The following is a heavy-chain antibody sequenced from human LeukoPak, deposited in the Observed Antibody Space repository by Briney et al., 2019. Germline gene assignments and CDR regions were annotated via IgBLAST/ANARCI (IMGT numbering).Heavy chain of an antibody. CDR2: VYYSGST. V-gene: IGHV4-59*01. CDR3: ARGADSSGYYSIFYFDY. J-gene: IGHJ4*02. CDR1: GDSFSNYY. D-gene: IGHD3-22*01. Sequence: PSETLSLTCSVSGDSFSNYYWTWIRQPPGKGLEWVGYVYYSGSTNYNPSLKSRVTISVDTSKNQFSLKLSSVTAADTAAYYCARGADSSGYYSIFYFDYWGQGTLVTVSS.